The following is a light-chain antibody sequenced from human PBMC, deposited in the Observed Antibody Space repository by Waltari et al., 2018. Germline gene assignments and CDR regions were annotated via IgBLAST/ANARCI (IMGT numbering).Light chain of an antibody. CDR2: GAS. Sequence: EIVLTQSPGTLSLSPGERATLFCTASQSVSSSYLAWYQQRPGQPPRLLIYGASSRATGIPDRFSGSGSGTDFTLTISRLEPEDFAMYYCQQYGPSPPFTFGQGTKLEIK. V-gene: IGKV3-20*01. J-gene: IGKJ2*01. CDR1: QSVSSSY. CDR3: QQYGPSPPFT.